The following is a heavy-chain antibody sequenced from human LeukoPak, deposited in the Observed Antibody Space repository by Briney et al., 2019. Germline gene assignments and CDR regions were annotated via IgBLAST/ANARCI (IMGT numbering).Heavy chain of an antibody. Sequence: GGSLRLSCAASGFTSSSYDMHWVRQATGKGLEWVSAIGTAGDTYYPGSVKGRFTISRENAKNSLYLQMNSLRAGDTAVYYCARVGSGWSYFDYWGQGTLVTVSS. D-gene: IGHD6-19*01. CDR1: GFTSSSYD. V-gene: IGHV3-13*01. J-gene: IGHJ4*02. CDR2: IGTAGDT. CDR3: ARVGSGWSYFDY.